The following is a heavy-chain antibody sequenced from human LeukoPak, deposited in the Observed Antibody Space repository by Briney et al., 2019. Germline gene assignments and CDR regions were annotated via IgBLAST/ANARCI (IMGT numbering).Heavy chain of an antibody. J-gene: IGHJ3*02. V-gene: IGHV4-59*12. CDR3: ARDQPYYYDSSGYYNAFDI. Sequence: PSETLSLTCTVSGGSISGTYYWSWIRQPPGKGLEWIGYIYYTGTTNYNPSLKSRVTMSVDTSKNQFSLKLSSVTAADTAVYYCARDQPYYYDSSGYYNAFDIWGQGTMVTVSS. CDR1: GGSISGTYY. D-gene: IGHD3-22*01. CDR2: IYYTGTT.